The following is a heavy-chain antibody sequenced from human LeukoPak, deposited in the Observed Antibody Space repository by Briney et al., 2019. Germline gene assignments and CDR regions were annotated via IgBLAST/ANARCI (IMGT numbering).Heavy chain of an antibody. CDR1: GASISTYY. J-gene: IGHJ4*02. CDR3: ARGGGYASPIGY. CDR2: IYHSGST. D-gene: IGHD5-12*01. Sequence: KPSETLSLTCTLSGASISTYYWSWIRQPPGKGLEWIGYIYHSGSTNYNPSLKSRVTISVHTSKNQFSLKLSSVTAADTAVYYCARGGGYASPIGYWGQGALVTVSS. V-gene: IGHV4-59*01.